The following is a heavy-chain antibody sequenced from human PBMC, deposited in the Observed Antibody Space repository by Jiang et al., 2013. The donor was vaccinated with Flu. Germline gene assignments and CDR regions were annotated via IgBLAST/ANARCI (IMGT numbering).Heavy chain of an antibody. CDR1: GGSISSGSYY. Sequence: GPGLVKPSQTLSLTCTVSGGSISSGSYYWSWIRQPAGKGLEWIGRIYTSGSTNYNPSLKSRVTISVDTSKNQFSLKLSSVTAADTAVYYCAREYSSSWYPMIDY. CDR3: AREYSSSWYPMIDY. J-gene: IGHJ4*01. D-gene: IGHD6-13*01. V-gene: IGHV4-61*02. CDR2: IYTSGST.